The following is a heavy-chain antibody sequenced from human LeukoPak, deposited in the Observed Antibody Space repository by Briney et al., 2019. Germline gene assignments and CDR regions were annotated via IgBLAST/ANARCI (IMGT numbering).Heavy chain of an antibody. J-gene: IGHJ4*02. Sequence: GGSLRLSCAASGFTFSNYAMPWVRQAPGKGLEWVSTISGSGDSTYYSDSVKGRFTISRDNSENTLYLQLNSLRAEDTAVYYCAKGGWGTVLDYWGQGTLVTVSS. CDR1: GFTFSNYA. CDR3: AKGGWGTVLDY. D-gene: IGHD3-16*01. CDR2: ISGSGDST. V-gene: IGHV3-23*01.